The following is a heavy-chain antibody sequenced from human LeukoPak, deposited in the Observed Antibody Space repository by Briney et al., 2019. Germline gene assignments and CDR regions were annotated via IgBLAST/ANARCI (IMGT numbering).Heavy chain of an antibody. Sequence: GGSLRLSCAASGFSVSSNYMSWVRQAPGKGLERVAVISYDGSNKYYADSVKGRFTISRDNSKNTLYLQMNSLRAEDTAVYYCASDTTYYYGSGSYPYGMDVWGQGTTVTVSS. J-gene: IGHJ6*02. CDR3: ASDTTYYYGSGSYPYGMDV. V-gene: IGHV3-30-3*01. CDR1: GFSVSSNY. CDR2: ISYDGSNK. D-gene: IGHD3-10*01.